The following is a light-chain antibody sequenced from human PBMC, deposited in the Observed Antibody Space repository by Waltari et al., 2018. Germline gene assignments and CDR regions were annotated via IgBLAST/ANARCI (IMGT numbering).Light chain of an antibody. CDR2: EGN. CDR3: CSYAGSSAPRV. V-gene: IGLV2-23*01. CDR1: SSDVGNYNL. J-gene: IGLJ3*02. Sequence: QSALTQPASVSGSPGQSITISCTGPSSDVGNYNLVSWYQQHPGKAPILTIYEGNKRPSGVSTRFSGSKSGNMASLTISGLQAEDEADYYCCSYAGSSAPRVFGGGTKLTVL.